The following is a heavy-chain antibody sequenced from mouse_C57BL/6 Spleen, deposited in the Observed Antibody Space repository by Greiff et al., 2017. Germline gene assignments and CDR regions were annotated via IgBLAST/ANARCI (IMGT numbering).Heavy chain of an antibody. Sequence: EVHLVESGGDLVKPGGSLKLSCAASGFTFSSYGMSWVRQTPDKRLEWVATISSGGSYTYYPDSVKGRFTISRDNAKNTLYLQMSSLKSEDTAMYYCAREGGNWGQGTLVTVSA. CDR3: AREGGN. CDR2: ISSGGSYT. CDR1: GFTFSSYG. V-gene: IGHV5-6*01. J-gene: IGHJ3*01.